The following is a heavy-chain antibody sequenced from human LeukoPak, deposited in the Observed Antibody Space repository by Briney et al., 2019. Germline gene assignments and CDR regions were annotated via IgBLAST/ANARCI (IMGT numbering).Heavy chain of an antibody. Sequence: PSETLSLTCTVSGGSIRSYYWSWIRQSPGKGLEWIGYIYYSGSTSYNPSLKSRVTISVDTSKNQFSLKLNSVTAADTAVYYCARDRKGSSCYDYWGQGTLVTVSS. J-gene: IGHJ4*02. CDR2: IYYSGST. V-gene: IGHV4-59*01. CDR1: GGSIRSYY. CDR3: ARDRKGSSCYDY. D-gene: IGHD2-2*01.